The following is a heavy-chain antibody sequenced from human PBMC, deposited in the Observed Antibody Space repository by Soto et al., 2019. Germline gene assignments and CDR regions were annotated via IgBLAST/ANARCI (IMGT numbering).Heavy chain of an antibody. CDR2: IYSGGAT. CDR3: ARDGTYNWV. V-gene: IGHV3-66*01. Sequence: EVQLVESGGGLVQPGGSLRLSCAASGFTVSNNYMRWVRQAPGKGLEWVSLIYSGGATYYADSVKGRFTISRDNSKNTLYLQTTSLRAEDTAVYYCARDGTYNWVGGQGILATVSS. D-gene: IGHD1-1*01. J-gene: IGHJ4*02. CDR1: GFTVSNNY.